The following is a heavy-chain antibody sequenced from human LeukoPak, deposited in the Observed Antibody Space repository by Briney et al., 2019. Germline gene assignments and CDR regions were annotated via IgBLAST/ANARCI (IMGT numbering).Heavy chain of an antibody. CDR3: ARDFLVRGVIRIYYYYGMDV. V-gene: IGHV3-48*01. D-gene: IGHD3-10*01. Sequence: PGGSLRLSCVASGFTFSNYVMNWVRQTPGKGPEWVSYITRSSSTIYYADSVKGRFTISRDNSKNTLYLQMNSLRAEDTAVYYCARDFLVRGVIRIYYYYGMDVWGQGTTVTVSS. CDR2: ITRSSSTI. J-gene: IGHJ6*02. CDR1: GFTFSNYV.